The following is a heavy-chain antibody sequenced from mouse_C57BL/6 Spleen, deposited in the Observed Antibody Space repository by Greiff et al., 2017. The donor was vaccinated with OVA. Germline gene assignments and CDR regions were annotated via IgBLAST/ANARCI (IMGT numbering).Heavy chain of an antibody. V-gene: IGHV1-82*01. CDR1: GYAFSSSW. CDR3: ANVAVSSYGEFDV. J-gene: IGHJ1*03. D-gene: IGHD6-1*01. Sequence: VQLQQSGPELVKPGASVKISCKASGYAFSSSWMTWVKQRPGKGLEWIGRIYPGDGGTNYNGKFKGKATLTADKSSSTAYMQLSSLTSEESAVYFGANVAVSSYGEFDVGGTGTTVTVSS. CDR2: IYPGDGGT.